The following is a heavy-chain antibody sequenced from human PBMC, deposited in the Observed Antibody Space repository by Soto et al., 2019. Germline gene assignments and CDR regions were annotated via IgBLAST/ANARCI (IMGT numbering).Heavy chain of an antibody. CDR2: ISGSGGST. J-gene: IGHJ6*02. Sequence: LRLSCAASGFTFSSYAMSWVRQAPGKGLEWVSAISGSGGSTYYADSVKGRFTISRDNSKNTLYLQMNSLRAEDTAVYYCAKDQVFYYYYYGMDVWGQGTTVTVSS. CDR3: AKDQVFYYYYYGMDV. CDR1: GFTFSSYA. V-gene: IGHV3-23*01.